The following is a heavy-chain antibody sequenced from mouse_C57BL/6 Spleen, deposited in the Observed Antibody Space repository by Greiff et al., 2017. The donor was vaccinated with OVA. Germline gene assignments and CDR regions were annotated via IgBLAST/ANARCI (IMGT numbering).Heavy chain of an antibody. Sequence: EVKLQESGGGLVKPGGSLKLSCAASGFTFSSYTMSWVRQTPEKRLEWVATISGGGGNTYYPDSVKGRFTISRDNAKNTLYLQMSSLRSEDTALYYCARQGDYYDYEYYFDYWGQGTTLTVSS. CDR3: ARQGDYYDYEYYFDY. V-gene: IGHV5-9*01. CDR1: GFTFSSYT. J-gene: IGHJ2*01. CDR2: ISGGGGNT. D-gene: IGHD2-4*01.